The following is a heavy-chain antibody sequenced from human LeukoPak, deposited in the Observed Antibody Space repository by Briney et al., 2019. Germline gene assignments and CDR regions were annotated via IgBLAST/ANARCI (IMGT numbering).Heavy chain of an antibody. CDR3: ARDRRHLRGYFDL. V-gene: IGHV3-11*01. Sequence: PGGSLRLSCAASGFTFSDYYMSWIRQAPGKGLEWVSYISSSGSTIYYADSVKGRFTISRDNAKNSPYLQMNSLRAEDTAVYYCARDRRHLRGYFDLWGRGTLVTVSS. CDR2: ISSSGSTI. CDR1: GFTFSDYY. J-gene: IGHJ2*01.